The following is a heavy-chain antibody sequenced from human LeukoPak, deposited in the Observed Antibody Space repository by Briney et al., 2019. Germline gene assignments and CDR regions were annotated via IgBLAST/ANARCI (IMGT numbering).Heavy chain of an antibody. CDR1: GGSISSSSYY. V-gene: IGHV4-39*01. D-gene: IGHD6-13*01. CDR2: IYYSGST. J-gene: IGHJ4*02. CDR3: ATPSGYSSSWYSAFDY. Sequence: SETLSLTCTVSGGSISSSSYYWGWTRQPPGKGLEWIGSIYYSGSTYYNPSLKSRVTISVDTSKNQFSLKLSSVTAADTAVYYCATPSGYSSSWYSAFDYWGQGTLVTVSS.